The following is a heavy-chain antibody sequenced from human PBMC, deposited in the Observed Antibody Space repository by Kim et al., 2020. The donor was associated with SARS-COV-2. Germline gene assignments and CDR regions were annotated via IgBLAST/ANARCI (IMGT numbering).Heavy chain of an antibody. V-gene: IGHV1-69*01. J-gene: IGHJ2*01. Sequence: KVQGRVTITEDESTSIAYMELSSLRSEDTAVYYCARGGWRQLVLGWYFDLWGRGTLVTVSS. CDR3: ARGGWRQLVLGWYFDL. D-gene: IGHD6-13*01.